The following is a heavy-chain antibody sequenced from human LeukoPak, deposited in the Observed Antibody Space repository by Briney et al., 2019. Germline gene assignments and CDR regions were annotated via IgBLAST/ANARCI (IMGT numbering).Heavy chain of an antibody. CDR2: INPNSAVK. Sequence: ASVKVSCKASGYTFTGYYLYGVRPAPGRGLAGMGWINPNSAVKNYAQKFQGRVTMTKDTYISTSYMEVSSLRSDDTAVYFCARGRGGYSFDYWGQGTLVTVSS. V-gene: IGHV1-2*02. D-gene: IGHD3-16*01. CDR3: ARGRGGYSFDY. CDR1: GYTFTGYY. J-gene: IGHJ4*02.